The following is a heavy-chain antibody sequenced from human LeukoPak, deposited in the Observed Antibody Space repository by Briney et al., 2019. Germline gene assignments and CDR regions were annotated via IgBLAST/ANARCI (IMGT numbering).Heavy chain of an antibody. CDR2: IKQDGSEK. CDR1: GFIFSNYW. Sequence: GGSLRLSCAASGFIFSNYWMSWVRQAPGKGLEWVANIKQDGSEKYYVDSVKGRFTISRDNDKNSLFLQMTSLRAEDTAVYYCARVGGRYSPLGYWGQGTLVTVSS. V-gene: IGHV3-7*01. CDR3: ARVGGRYSPLGY. D-gene: IGHD3-16*02. J-gene: IGHJ4*02.